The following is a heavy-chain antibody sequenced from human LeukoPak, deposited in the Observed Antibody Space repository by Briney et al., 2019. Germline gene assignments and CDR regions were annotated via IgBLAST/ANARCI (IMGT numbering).Heavy chain of an antibody. J-gene: IGHJ3*02. CDR3: AKTLGLTSRNDAFDI. Sequence: TGGSLRLSCAASGFTFSSYAMSWVRQAPGKGLEWVSAISGSGGSTYYADSVKGRFTISRDNSKNTLYLQMNSLRAEDTAVYYCAKTLGLTSRNDAFDIWGQGTMVTVSS. V-gene: IGHV3-23*01. CDR2: ISGSGGST. CDR1: GFTFSSYA. D-gene: IGHD1-1*01.